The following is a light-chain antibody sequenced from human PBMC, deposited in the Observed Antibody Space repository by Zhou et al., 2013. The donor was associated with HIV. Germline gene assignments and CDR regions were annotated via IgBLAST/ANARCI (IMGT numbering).Light chain of an antibody. CDR2: QTS. CDR3: HQYDSSPNT. Sequence: EIVLTQSPGTLSLSPGERATLSCRASQNIIRGDLAWYQQKPGQSPRLLIYQTSRRATGIPDRFSGSGSGTDYTLTINRLEPEDFAVYYCHQYDSSPNTFGQGTRLDIK. CDR1: QNIIRGD. J-gene: IGKJ5*01. V-gene: IGKV3-20*01.